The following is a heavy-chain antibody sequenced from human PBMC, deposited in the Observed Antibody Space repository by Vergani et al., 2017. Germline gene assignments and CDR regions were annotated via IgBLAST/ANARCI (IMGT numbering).Heavy chain of an antibody. D-gene: IGHD2-15*01. V-gene: IGHV4-61*02. CDR2: IHTSGST. J-gene: IGHJ4*02. Sequence: QVQLQESGPGLVKPSQTLSLTCTVSGGSINSHNYYWSWIRQPAGKGLEWIGRIHTSGSTNYNPSLKSRVTMSDDTSKNQFSLNLTSVTAADTAVYFCARGSCLGGSCYTTLFDYWGQGIMVTVSS. CDR1: GGSINSHNYY. CDR3: ARGSCLGGSCYTTLFDY.